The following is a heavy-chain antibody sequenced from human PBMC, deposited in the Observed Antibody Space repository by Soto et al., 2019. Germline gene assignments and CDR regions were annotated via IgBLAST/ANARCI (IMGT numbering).Heavy chain of an antibody. V-gene: IGHV3-21*06. Sequence: GGSLRLSCVGSGLTFSGYSMAWVRQAPGRGLEWVASISSRSTNIDYADSVKGRFTISRNNAKNLVSLQMSSLRGEDTALYYCAKFTEPGYSSIWSHFEYWGQGTPVTVS. D-gene: IGHD6-19*01. J-gene: IGHJ4*02. CDR2: ISSRSTNI. CDR3: AKFTEPGYSSIWSHFEY. CDR1: GLTFSGYS.